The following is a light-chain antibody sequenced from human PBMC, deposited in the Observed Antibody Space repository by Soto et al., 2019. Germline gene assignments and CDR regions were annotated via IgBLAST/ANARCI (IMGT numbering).Light chain of an antibody. J-gene: IGLJ1*01. Sequence: QPVLTQPPSVSGAPGQRVTISCTGSSSNIGAVYDVHWYQQLPGTAPKLLIYGNSNRPSGVPDRFSGSKSGTSASLAITGLQAEDEADYYCQSYASSLSGYVFVTGTKVTVL. CDR3: QSYASSLSGYV. V-gene: IGLV1-40*01. CDR2: GNS. CDR1: SSNIGAVYD.